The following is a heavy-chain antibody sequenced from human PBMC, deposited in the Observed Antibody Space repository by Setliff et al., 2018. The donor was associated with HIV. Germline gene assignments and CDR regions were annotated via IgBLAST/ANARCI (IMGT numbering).Heavy chain of an antibody. D-gene: IGHD1-26*01. V-gene: IGHV4-4*02. CDR3: ARGRQIGIEGAGAFDI. CDR1: GGSISNYYW. CDR2: IYHSGTT. J-gene: IGHJ3*02. Sequence: PSETLSLTCIVSGGSISNYYWWTWVRQPPGKGLEWIGEIYHSGTTDYKPSLKSRATMSLDQAKKQLSLRLSYVTAADTAVYYCARGRQIGIEGAGAFDIWGPGTVVTVSS.